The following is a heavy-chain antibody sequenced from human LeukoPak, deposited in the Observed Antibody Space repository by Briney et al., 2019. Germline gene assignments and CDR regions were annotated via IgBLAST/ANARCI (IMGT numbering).Heavy chain of an antibody. D-gene: IGHD2-2*01. J-gene: IGHJ4*02. CDR3: ARYCSSTSCPRLASDY. CDR1: GFTFSSYS. V-gene: IGHV3-21*01. Sequence: PGGSLRLSCAASGFTFSSYSMNWVRQAPGKGLEWVSSISSSSSYIYYADSVKGRFTISRDNAKNSLYLQMNSLRAEDTAVYYCARYCSSTSCPRLASDYWGQGTLVTVSS. CDR2: ISSSSSYI.